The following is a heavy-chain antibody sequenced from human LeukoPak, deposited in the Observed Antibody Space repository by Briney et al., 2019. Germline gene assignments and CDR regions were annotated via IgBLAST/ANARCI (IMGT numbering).Heavy chain of an antibody. CDR1: GFTFSSYS. CDR2: ISSSSSYI. D-gene: IGHD6-19*01. CDR3: AKDVGGWYSVYFDY. Sequence: GGSLRLSCAASGFTFSSYSMNWVRQAPGKGLEWVSSISSSSSYIYYADSVKGRFTISRDNAKNSLYLQMNSLRAEDTALYYCAKDVGGWYSVYFDYWGQGTLVTVSS. V-gene: IGHV3-21*04. J-gene: IGHJ4*02.